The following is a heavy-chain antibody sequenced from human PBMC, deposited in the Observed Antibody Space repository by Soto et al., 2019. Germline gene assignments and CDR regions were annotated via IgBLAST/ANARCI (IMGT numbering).Heavy chain of an antibody. CDR1: GGSISTGGYY. CDR2: FYYSGRT. Sequence: QVQLQESGPGLVKPSQTLSLTCTVSGGSISTGGYYWNWTRQHPGKGLEWIGYFYYSGRTYYNPSLKSRVTISVNTSKNQFSLKLSSVTAADTAVYYCARSVFPWGQGTLVTVSS. CDR3: ARSVFP. V-gene: IGHV4-31*03. J-gene: IGHJ5*02.